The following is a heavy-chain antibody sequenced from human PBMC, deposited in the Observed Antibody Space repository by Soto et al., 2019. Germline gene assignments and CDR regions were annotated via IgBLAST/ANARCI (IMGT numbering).Heavy chain of an antibody. V-gene: IGHV5-10-1*01. D-gene: IGHD2-2*01. J-gene: IGHJ6*02. CDR1: GYSFTSYW. Sequence: GESLKISCKGSGYSFTSYWISWVRQMPGKGLVWMGSIDPRDSYTNYRPSFQGHVHISADKSISTDYLQWSSLKASDTAMYYCARVDIVVVPAAYYHYYGMDVWGQGTTVTVSS. CDR2: IDPRDSYT. CDR3: ARVDIVVVPAAYYHYYGMDV.